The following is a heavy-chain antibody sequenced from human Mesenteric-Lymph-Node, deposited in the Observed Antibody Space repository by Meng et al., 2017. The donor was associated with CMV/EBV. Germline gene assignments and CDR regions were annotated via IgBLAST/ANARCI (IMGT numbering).Heavy chain of an antibody. D-gene: IGHD6-13*01. CDR2: IIPIFGTA. J-gene: IGHJ4*02. CDR1: GGTFISYA. Sequence: KASGGTFISYAISWVRQAPGQGLEWMGGIIPIFGTANYAQKFQGRVTITTDESTSTAYMELSSLRSEDTAVYYCARGYSSSWYYFDYWGQGTLVTVSS. CDR3: ARGYSSSWYYFDY. V-gene: IGHV1-69*05.